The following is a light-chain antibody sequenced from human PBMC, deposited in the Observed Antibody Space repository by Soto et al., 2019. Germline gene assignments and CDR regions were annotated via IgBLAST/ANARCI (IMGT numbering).Light chain of an antibody. V-gene: IGKV1-33*01. CDR3: QQYDKFPPYT. Sequence: IQMTQSPSSLSASAGDRVTITCQASQDIDNYLNWYQQKPGQAPKLLIYDAANLETGVPSRFSGRGSGTDLTFTISSLQPEDIATYYCQQYDKFPPYTFGQGTKLELK. CDR2: DAA. CDR1: QDIDNY. J-gene: IGKJ2*01.